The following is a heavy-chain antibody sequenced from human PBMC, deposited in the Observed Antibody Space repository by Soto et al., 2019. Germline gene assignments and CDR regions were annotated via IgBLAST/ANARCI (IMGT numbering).Heavy chain of an antibody. CDR1: GGSFSGYY. Sequence: QVQLQQWGAGLLKPSETLSLTCAVYGGSFSGYYWSWIRQPPGKGLEWIGEINHSGSTNYNPSLKRRVTISVDTSKNQFSLKLSSVTAADTAVYYCARTTVPGIAAAGTPPWFDPWGQGTLVTVSS. V-gene: IGHV4-34*01. CDR3: ARTTVPGIAAAGTPPWFDP. D-gene: IGHD6-13*01. J-gene: IGHJ5*02. CDR2: INHSGST.